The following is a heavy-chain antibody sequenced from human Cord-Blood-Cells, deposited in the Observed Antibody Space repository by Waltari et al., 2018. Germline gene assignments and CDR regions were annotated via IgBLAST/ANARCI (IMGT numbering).Heavy chain of an antibody. Sequence: QVQLVESGGGVVQPGRSLGLSCAASGFAFSSYGMHWVRLAPGKGLEWVAVISYDGSNKYYADSVKGRFTISRDNSKNTLYLQMNSLRAEDTAVYYCMTTVTTGLDWFDPWGQGTLVTVSS. CDR2: ISYDGSNK. CDR3: MTTVTTGLDWFDP. CDR1: GFAFSSYG. J-gene: IGHJ5*02. D-gene: IGHD4-4*01. V-gene: IGHV3-30*03.